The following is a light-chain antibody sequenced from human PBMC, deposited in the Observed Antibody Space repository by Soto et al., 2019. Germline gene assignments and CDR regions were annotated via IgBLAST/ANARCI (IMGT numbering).Light chain of an antibody. CDR2: GAS. CDR1: QSISSSY. J-gene: IGKJ1*01. V-gene: IGKV3-20*01. CDR3: QQYGSSSWT. Sequence: EIGLTQSACTVSLSPGKRATLSCRASQSISSSYLAWYQQRPGQAPRLLIYGASSRATGIPDRFSGSGSGTEFTLTISRLEPEDFAVYYCQQYGSSSWTFGQGTKVDIK.